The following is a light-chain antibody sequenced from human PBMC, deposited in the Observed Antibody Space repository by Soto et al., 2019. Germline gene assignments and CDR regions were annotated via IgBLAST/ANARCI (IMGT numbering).Light chain of an antibody. CDR3: HQCATSPLT. CDR2: DAS. J-gene: IGKJ4*01. V-gene: IGKV3-20*01. Sequence: EIVLTQSPGTLSLSPGQRATLSCRASQSITNNYLAWYQQKPGQAPRLLIYDASTRATGIPDRFSGSGSGTDFTLTISRLEPEDFAVYYCHQCATSPLTFGGGTKVEIK. CDR1: QSITNNY.